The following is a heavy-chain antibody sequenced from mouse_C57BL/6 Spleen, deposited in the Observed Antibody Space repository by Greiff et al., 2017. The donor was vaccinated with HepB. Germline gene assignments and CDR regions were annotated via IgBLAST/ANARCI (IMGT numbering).Heavy chain of an antibody. Sequence: VKLVESGAELVKPGASVKMSCKASGYTFTTYPIEWMKQNHGKSLEWIGNFHPYNDDTKYNEKFKGKATLTVEKSSSTVYLELSRLTSDDSAVYYCARSLPPTRYFDVWGTGTTVTVSS. CDR2: FHPYNDDT. D-gene: IGHD2-10*01. J-gene: IGHJ1*03. V-gene: IGHV1-47*01. CDR1: GYTFTTYP. CDR3: ARSLPPTRYFDV.